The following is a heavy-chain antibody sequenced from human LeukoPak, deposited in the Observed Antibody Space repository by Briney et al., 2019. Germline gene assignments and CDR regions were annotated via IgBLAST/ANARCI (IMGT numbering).Heavy chain of an antibody. CDR2: ISAYNGNT. CDR1: GYTFTSYG. V-gene: IGHV1-18*01. Sequence: GASVKVSCKASGYTFTSYGISWVRQAPGQGLEWMGWISAYNGNTNYAQKFQGRVTITADESTSTAYMELRSLRSDDTAVYYCARDLPFYGSGSYYNVDWFDPWGQGTLVTVSS. J-gene: IGHJ5*02. CDR3: ARDLPFYGSGSYYNVDWFDP. D-gene: IGHD3-10*01.